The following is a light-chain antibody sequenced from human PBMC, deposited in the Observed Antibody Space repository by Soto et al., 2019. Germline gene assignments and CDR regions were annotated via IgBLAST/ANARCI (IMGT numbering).Light chain of an antibody. CDR1: QSISNY. CDR2: AAS. V-gene: IGKV1-39*01. Sequence: DIQMTQSPSSLSASVGDRVTITCRASQSISNYLSWYQHKPGIAPKLLIYAASTLQRGVPSRFSGSGSGTDFTLTISSLQFEDFATYYCLQGYTTPPLTFGGGTKVEIK. J-gene: IGKJ4*01. CDR3: LQGYTTPPLT.